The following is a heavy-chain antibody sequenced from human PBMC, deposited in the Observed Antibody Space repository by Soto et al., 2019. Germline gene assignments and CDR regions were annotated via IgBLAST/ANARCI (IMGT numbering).Heavy chain of an antibody. CDR2: IFWDQDK. CDR3: AHLSGYSGYDPFDN. V-gene: IGHV2-5*02. CDR1: GFSLTTSGVG. D-gene: IGHD5-12*01. Sequence: QITLKESGPTLVKPTQTLTLTCTFSGFSLTTSGVGLGWIRQPPGKALEWLALIFWDQDKRYSPSLKSRLTITKDTSKNQVVLTVTNMDTVDTATYYCAHLSGYSGYDPFDNWGQGTLVTVSS. J-gene: IGHJ4*02.